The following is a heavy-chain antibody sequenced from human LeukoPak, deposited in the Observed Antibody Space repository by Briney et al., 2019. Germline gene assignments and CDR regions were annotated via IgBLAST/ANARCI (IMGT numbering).Heavy chain of an antibody. CDR3: ARASGAQLGFDY. Sequence: TGGSLRLSRAASGFTFSSYEMNWVRQAPGKGLEWVSYISSSGSTIYYADSVKGRFTISRDNAKNSLYLQMNSLRAEDTAVYYCARASGAQLGFDYWGQGTLVTVSS. V-gene: IGHV3-48*03. CDR2: ISSSGSTI. CDR1: GFTFSSYE. D-gene: IGHD1-1*01. J-gene: IGHJ4*02.